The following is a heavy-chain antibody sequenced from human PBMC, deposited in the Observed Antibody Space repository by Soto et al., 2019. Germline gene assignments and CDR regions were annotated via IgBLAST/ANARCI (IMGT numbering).Heavy chain of an antibody. CDR3: AGGDYYHSSGYYFYYYTMDV. CDR2: VYYGGST. Sequence: SETLSLTCAVSGDSMSSSDYYWGWIRRPPGKGLEWIGNVYYGGSTYYNPSLKSRVTISVETSKSQFSLKLSSVTAADTAVYFCAGGDYYHSSGYYFYYYTMDVWGQGTTVTVSS. J-gene: IGHJ6*02. V-gene: IGHV4-39*01. CDR1: GDSMSSSDYY. D-gene: IGHD3-22*01.